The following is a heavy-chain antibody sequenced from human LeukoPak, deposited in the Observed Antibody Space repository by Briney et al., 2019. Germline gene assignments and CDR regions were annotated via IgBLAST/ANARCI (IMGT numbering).Heavy chain of an antibody. CDR2: ISAYNGNT. CDR3: AVGDYYYDTRFDY. CDR1: GYTFTSYG. V-gene: IGHV1-18*03. D-gene: IGHD3-22*01. Sequence: ASVKVSCKASGYTFTSYGISWVRQAPGQGLEWMGWISAYNGNTNYAQKLQGRVTMTTDTSTSTAYMDLNSLRSEDMAVYYCAVGDYYYDTRFDYWGQGTLVTVSS. J-gene: IGHJ4*02.